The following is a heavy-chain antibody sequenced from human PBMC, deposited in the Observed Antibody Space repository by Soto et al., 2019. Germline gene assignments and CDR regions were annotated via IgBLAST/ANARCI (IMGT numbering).Heavy chain of an antibody. CDR2: IMPILAIA. J-gene: IGHJ5*02. Sequence: QVQLVQSGAEVKKPGSSVKVSCKASGGTFSSYTISWVRQAPGQGLEWMGRIMPILAIANYAQKFQGRVTITADKSTSTAYMELSSLRSEDTAVYYCARDRRGSPNWFDPWGQGTLVTVS. V-gene: IGHV1-69*08. CDR1: GGTFSSYT. CDR3: ARDRRGSPNWFDP. D-gene: IGHD2-15*01.